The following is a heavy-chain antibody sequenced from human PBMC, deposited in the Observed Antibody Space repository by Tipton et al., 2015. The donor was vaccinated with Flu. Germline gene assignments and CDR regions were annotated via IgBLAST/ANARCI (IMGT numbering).Heavy chain of an antibody. CDR3: ARVSPGVESWFDP. Sequence: TLSLTCSVSGDSMTSSRYYWGWIRQPPGKGLEWIGSIFHSGSTYYNPSLKSRVTISVDTSMNQFSLKLISVTAADTAVYYCARVSPGVESWFDPWGQGTLVTVSS. V-gene: IGHV4-39*07. D-gene: IGHD3-3*01. J-gene: IGHJ5*02. CDR2: IFHSGST. CDR1: GDSMTSSRYY.